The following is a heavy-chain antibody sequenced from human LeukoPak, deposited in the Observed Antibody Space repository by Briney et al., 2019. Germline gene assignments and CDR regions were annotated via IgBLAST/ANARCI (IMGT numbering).Heavy chain of an antibody. CDR2: ISGSGGST. Sequence: GGSLRLSCAASGFTFSSYAMSWVRQAPGKGLEWVSAISGSGGSTYYADSVKGRFTISRDNSKNTLYLQMNSLRAEDTAVYYCAKASTIFGVVTWFDPWGQGTLVTVSS. V-gene: IGHV3-23*01. CDR3: AKASTIFGVVTWFDP. CDR1: GFTFSSYA. D-gene: IGHD3-3*01. J-gene: IGHJ5*02.